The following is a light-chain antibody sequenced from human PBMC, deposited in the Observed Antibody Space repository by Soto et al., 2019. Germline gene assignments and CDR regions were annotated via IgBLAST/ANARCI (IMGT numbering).Light chain of an antibody. J-gene: IGKJ5*01. V-gene: IGKV3-20*01. Sequence: IVLTQSPGTLSLSPGERATLSCRASQSVSSNYLAWYQQKPGQAPSLLIYGASSRATGIPDRFSGSGSGTDFSLTISRLEPEDYSVYYCRQYGSFGQGTRLEIK. CDR2: GAS. CDR1: QSVSSNY. CDR3: RQYGS.